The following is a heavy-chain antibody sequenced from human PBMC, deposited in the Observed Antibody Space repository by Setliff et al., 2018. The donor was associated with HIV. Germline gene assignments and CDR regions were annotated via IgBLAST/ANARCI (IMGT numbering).Heavy chain of an antibody. CDR3: ARDGPHCITSSCPGAWFDP. CDR2: IYASGST. D-gene: IGHD2-2*01. CDR1: GGSMSSYY. Sequence: SETLTLTCAVSGGSMSSYYWSWIRQTPGKGLEWIGYIYASGSTKYNPSLESRGTISVDTSKNHFTLKLSSVTAADTAVYYCARDGPHCITSSCPGAWFDPWGQGTLVTVSS. V-gene: IGHV4-59*12. J-gene: IGHJ5*02.